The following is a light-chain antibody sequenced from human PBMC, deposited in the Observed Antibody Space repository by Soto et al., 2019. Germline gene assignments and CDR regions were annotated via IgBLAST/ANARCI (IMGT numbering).Light chain of an antibody. J-gene: IGKJ1*01. CDR1: QSISTY. V-gene: IGKV1-5*03. CDR3: QQYNSYPWT. Sequence: DIQMTQSPSTLSASVGDRVTITCRASQSISTYLAWYQQKPGKAPKLLIYKASTLESGVPSNFSGSGSGTEFTLTISSLQPEDFATYYCQQYNSYPWTFGQGTKVDNK. CDR2: KAS.